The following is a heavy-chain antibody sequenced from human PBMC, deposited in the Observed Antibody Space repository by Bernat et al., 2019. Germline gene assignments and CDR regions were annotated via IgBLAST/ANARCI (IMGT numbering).Heavy chain of an antibody. Sequence: EVQLLESGGGLVQPGGSLRLSCAASGFTFSSYAMSWVRQAPGKGLEWVSAISGSGGSTSYADSVKGRFTMSRDNSKNTLYLRMNSLRAEDTAVYYCAKSFDGYANAFDIWGQGTMITVSS. J-gene: IGHJ3*02. V-gene: IGHV3-23*01. CDR2: ISGSGGST. CDR3: AKSFDGYANAFDI. CDR1: GFTFSSYA. D-gene: IGHD5-12*01.